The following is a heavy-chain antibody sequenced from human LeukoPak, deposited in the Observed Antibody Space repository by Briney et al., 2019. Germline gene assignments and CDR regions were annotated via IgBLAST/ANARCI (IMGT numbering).Heavy chain of an antibody. CDR2: IKQDGSEK. V-gene: IGHV3-7*01. CDR1: GFTFSNYW. J-gene: IGHJ4*02. D-gene: IGHD6-13*01. Sequence: GGSLRLSCAASGFTFSNYWMSWVRQAPGKGLEWVANIKQDGSEKAYVDFMKGRFTISRDNAKNSVYLQVNSLRAEDTAVYHCARIGYRSSSFDYWGQGTLVTVSS. CDR3: ARIGYRSSSFDY.